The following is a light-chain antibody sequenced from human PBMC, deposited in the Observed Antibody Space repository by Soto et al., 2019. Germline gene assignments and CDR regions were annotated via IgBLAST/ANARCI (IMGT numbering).Light chain of an antibody. V-gene: IGKV3-20*01. CDR2: GAS. CDR1: QSVSSNK. J-gene: IGKJ1*01. CDR3: QRYDSFRT. Sequence: ETVLTQSPATVSLSPGDRATLPCRASQSVSSNKLAWYQQKPGQAPRLLIYGASNRATGIPDRFSGSGSGTDFTLTITRLEPEDFAMYYCQRYDSFRTFGQGTKVDIK.